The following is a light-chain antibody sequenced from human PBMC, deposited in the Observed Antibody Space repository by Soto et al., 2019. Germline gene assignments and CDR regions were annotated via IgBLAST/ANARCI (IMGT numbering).Light chain of an antibody. Sequence: DIQMTHSPSALSGSAGDCATITCVASQSISRGLAWYQQKPGKAPNLLIYDASTWESGVPSRFSGSGSGTDFTLTISSLQPEDVAMYYCQKYNSAPWTFGQGTKVDIK. CDR3: QKYNSAPWT. V-gene: IGKV1-5*01. J-gene: IGKJ1*01. CDR2: DAS. CDR1: QSISRG.